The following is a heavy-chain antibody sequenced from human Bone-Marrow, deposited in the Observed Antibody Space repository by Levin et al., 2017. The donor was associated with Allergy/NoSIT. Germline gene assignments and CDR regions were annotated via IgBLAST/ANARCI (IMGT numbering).Heavy chain of an antibody. CDR3: ARGSTVAGTDY. J-gene: IGHJ4*02. D-gene: IGHD6-19*01. Sequence: SCAASGFTFSSYWMHWVRQAPGKGLVWVSRINSDGSSTSYADSVKGRFTISRDNAKNTLYLQMNSLRAEDTAVYYCARGSTVAGTDYWGQGTLVTVSS. CDR2: INSDGSST. V-gene: IGHV3-74*01. CDR1: GFTFSSYW.